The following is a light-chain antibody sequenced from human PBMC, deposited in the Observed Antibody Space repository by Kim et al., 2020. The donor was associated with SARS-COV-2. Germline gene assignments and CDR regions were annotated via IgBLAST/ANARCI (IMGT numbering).Light chain of an antibody. CDR1: QGIVDW. CDR3: QQANTFPLT. CDR2: RAS. V-gene: IGKV1-12*01. Sequence: ASVGDRVTFSCLASQGIVDWLAWYQHNPGNAPKLLVYRASNWRSVVPSRFSGSGSGTDFTLTISSLQPEDFGTYYCQQANTFPLTFGGGTKVHIK. J-gene: IGKJ4*01.